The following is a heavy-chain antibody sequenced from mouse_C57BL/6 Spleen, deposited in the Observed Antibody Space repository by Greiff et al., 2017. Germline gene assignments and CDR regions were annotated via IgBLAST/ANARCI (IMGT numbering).Heavy chain of an antibody. CDR1: GFTFSDYG. J-gene: IGHJ4*01. CDR3: ARIYGNWNYAMDY. CDR2: ISSGSSTI. Sequence: EVMLVESGGGLVKPGGSLKLSCAASGFTFSDYGMHWVRQAPEKGLEWVAYISSGSSTIYYADTVKGRFTISRDNAKNTLFLQMTSLRSEDTAMYYCARIYGNWNYAMDYWGQGTSVTVSS. D-gene: IGHD2-1*01. V-gene: IGHV5-17*01.